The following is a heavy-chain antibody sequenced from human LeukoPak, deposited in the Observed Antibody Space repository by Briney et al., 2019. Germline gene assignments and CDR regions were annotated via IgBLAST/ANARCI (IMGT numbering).Heavy chain of an antibody. V-gene: IGHV1-18*01. D-gene: IGHD2-21*02. CDR2: ISAYNGNT. CDR3: ASWYGAYCGGDCYPDY. CDR1: GYTFTSYG. Sequence: ASVKVTCKASGYTFTSYGISWVRQAPGQGLEWMGWISAYNGNTNYAQKLQGRATMTTDTSTSTAYMELRSLRSDDTAVYYCASWYGAYCGGDCYPDYWGQGTLVTVSS. J-gene: IGHJ4*02.